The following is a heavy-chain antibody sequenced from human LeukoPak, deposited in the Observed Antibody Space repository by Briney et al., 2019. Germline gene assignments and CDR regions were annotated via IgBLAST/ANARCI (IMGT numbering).Heavy chain of an antibody. CDR2: IDWDDDK. V-gene: IGHV2-70*04. CDR1: GFSLSTSGMR. D-gene: IGHD6-19*01. CDR3: ARIFGGWYYFDY. J-gene: IGHJ4*02. Sequence: SGPTLVNPTQTLTLTCTFSGFSLSTSGMRVSWIRQHPGKALEWLARIDWDDDKFYSTSLKTRLTISKDTSKNQVVLTMTNMDPVDTATYYCARIFGGWYYFDYWGQGTLVTVSS.